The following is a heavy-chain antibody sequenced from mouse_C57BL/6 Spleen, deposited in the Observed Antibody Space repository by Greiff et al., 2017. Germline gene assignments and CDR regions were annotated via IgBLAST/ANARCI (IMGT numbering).Heavy chain of an antibody. CDR1: GFTFSDYY. Sequence: DVQLVESGGGLVQPGGSLKLSCAASGFTFSDYYMYWVRQTPEKRLEWVAYISNGGGSTYYPDTVKGRFTISRDNAKNTLYLQMSRLKSEDTAMYYCARRGYYGNPYYAMDYWGQGTSVTVSS. CDR3: ARRGYYGNPYYAMDY. CDR2: ISNGGGST. D-gene: IGHD2-1*01. V-gene: IGHV5-12*01. J-gene: IGHJ4*01.